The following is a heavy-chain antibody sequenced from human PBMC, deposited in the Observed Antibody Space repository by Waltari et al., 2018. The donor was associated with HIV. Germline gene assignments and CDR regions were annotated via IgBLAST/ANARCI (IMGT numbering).Heavy chain of an antibody. V-gene: IGHV4-34*02. J-gene: IGHJ5*02. D-gene: IGHD3-10*01. CDR3: AREKSRASKGYGIFYYDA. CDR2: INHSGKT. Sequence: QVQLQQWGAGLLKPSETLSLTCAVYGGTFSGYYWTWIRQAPGKGLEWIGEINHSGKTNYNPSLRSGITLSVDTAKKQVSLRMKAGTGADTAKYYGAREKSRASKGYGIFYYDAWGQGTLVSVPS. CDR1: GGTFSGYY.